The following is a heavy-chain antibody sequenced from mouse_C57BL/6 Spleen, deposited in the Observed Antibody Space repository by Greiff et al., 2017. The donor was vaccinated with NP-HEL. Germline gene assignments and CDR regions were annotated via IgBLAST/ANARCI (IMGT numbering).Heavy chain of an antibody. D-gene: IGHD2-5*01. CDR1: GYTFTDYE. CDR2: IDPETGGT. CDR3: TRRGTYYSNPFAY. V-gene: IGHV1-15*01. J-gene: IGHJ3*01. Sequence: VQLQQSGAELVRPGASVTLSCKASGYTFTDYEMHWVKQTPVHGLEWIGAIDPETGGTAYNQKFKGKAILTADKSSSTAYMELRSLTSEDSAVYYCTRRGTYYSNPFAYWGQGTLVTVSA.